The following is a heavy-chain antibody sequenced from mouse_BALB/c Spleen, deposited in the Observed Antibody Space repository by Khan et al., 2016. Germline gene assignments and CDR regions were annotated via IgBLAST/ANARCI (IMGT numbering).Heavy chain of an antibody. CDR3: ASDEPNYAMDY. V-gene: IGHV3-2*02. Sequence: VQLKESGPGLMKPSQSLSLTCTVTGYSITSDYAWNWIRQFPGNKLEWMGYIIYSGSTTYTPSLKSRISITRDTSKNQFFLQLNSVTIEDTATYYCASDEPNYAMDYWGQGTSVTVSS. J-gene: IGHJ4*01. CDR2: IIYSGST. CDR1: GYSITSDYA. D-gene: IGHD2-3*01.